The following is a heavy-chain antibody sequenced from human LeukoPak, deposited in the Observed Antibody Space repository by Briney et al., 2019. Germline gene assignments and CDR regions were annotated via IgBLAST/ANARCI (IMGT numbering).Heavy chain of an antibody. V-gene: IGHV4-4*07. D-gene: IGHD2-15*01. CDR1: GGSINNYY. CDR2: IYTRGST. J-gene: IGHJ3*02. Sequence: SETLSLTCTVSGGSINNYYWGWIRQPAGKGLEWIGRIYTRGSTNYNPSLKSRVTMSVDTSKNQFSLKPSSVTAADTAVYYCARGRYCSADICSGGDAFDIWGQGTMVSVSS. CDR3: ARGRYCSADICSGGDAFDI.